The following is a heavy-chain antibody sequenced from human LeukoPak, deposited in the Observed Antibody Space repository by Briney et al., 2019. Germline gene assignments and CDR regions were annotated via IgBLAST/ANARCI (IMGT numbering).Heavy chain of an antibody. CDR2: ISATGDVT. CDR3: ARDLYTYGHGVGY. D-gene: IGHD5-18*01. J-gene: IGHJ4*02. Sequence: GGSLRLSCVASGFTFSNYAKSWVRRAPGTGLEWVSAISATGDVTYYADSVKGRFTISRDNAKNSLYLQMNSLRDEDTALYYCARDLYTYGHGVGYWGQGTLVTVSS. CDR1: GFTFSNYA. V-gene: IGHV3-23*01.